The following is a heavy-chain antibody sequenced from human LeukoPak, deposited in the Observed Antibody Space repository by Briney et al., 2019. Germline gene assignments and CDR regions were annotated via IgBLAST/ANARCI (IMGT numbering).Heavy chain of an antibody. D-gene: IGHD3-9*01. J-gene: IGHJ5*02. CDR2: IYYSGST. CDR3: ARGIRYFDWLYN. V-gene: IGHV4-39*07. Sequence: SETLSLTCTVSGGSISSSSYYWGWIRQPPGKGLEWIGSIYYSGSTYYNPSLKSRVTISVDTSKDQFSLKLSSVTAADTAVYYCARGIRYFDWLYNWGQGTLVTVSS. CDR1: GGSISSSSYY.